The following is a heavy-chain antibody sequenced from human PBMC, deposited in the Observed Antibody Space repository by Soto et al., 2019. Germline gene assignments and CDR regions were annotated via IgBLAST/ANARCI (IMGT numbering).Heavy chain of an antibody. CDR3: ARLNFHSSGPNFDY. D-gene: IGHD6-19*01. CDR1: GFTFSTYE. CDR2: ISSRGSTI. Sequence: PGGSLRLSCAVSGFTFSTYEMSWVRQAPGKGLEWVSYISSRGSTIYYADSVKGRFTISRDDANNSLYLQMSSLRAEDTAVYYCARLNFHSSGPNFDYWGQGTLVTVS. J-gene: IGHJ4*02. V-gene: IGHV3-48*03.